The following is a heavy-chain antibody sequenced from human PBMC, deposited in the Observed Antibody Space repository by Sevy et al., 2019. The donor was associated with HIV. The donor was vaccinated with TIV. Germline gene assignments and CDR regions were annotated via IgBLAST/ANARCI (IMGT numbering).Heavy chain of an antibody. J-gene: IGHJ6*02. CDR2: IKSKTDGGTT. V-gene: IGHV3-15*01. Sequence: GGSLRLSCAASGFTFSNAWMSWVRQAPGKGLEWVGRIKSKTDGGTTDYATPVKGRFTISRDDSKNTPYLQMNSLKTDDTAVYYCTTHCSSYSCYIQLELRFLFLYYYGMDVWGQGTTVTVSS. CDR1: GFTFSNAW. D-gene: IGHD2-2*02. CDR3: TTHCSSYSCYIQLELRFLFLYYYGMDV.